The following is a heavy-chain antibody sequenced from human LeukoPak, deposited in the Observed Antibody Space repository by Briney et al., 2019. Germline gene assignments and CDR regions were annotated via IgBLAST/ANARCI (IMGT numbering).Heavy chain of an antibody. CDR2: ISDSGGST. V-gene: IGHV3-23*01. CDR1: GFTFSNYA. D-gene: IGHD4-11*01. J-gene: IGHJ4*02. CDR3: ARLGDYSNKD. Sequence: GGSLRLSCAASGFTFSNYAISWVRQAPGKGLEWVSGISDSGGSTYYADSVKGRFTISRDNSKNTLYLQMNSLRAEDTAVYYCARLGDYSNKDWGQGTLVTVSS.